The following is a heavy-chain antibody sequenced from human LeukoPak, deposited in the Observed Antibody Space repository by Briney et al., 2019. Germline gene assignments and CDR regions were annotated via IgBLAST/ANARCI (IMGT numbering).Heavy chain of an antibody. CDR2: ISSSSSYI. V-gene: IGHV3-21*01. J-gene: IGHJ4*02. CDR1: GFTFSSYS. D-gene: IGHD2-21*02. CDR3: VRACGGDCYLADY. Sequence: PGGSLRLSCAASGFTFSSYSMSWFRQAPGKGLEWVSSISSSSSYIYYADSVKGRFTISRDYAKNSLYLQMNSLRAEDTAVYYCVRACGGDCYLADYWGQGTLVTVSS.